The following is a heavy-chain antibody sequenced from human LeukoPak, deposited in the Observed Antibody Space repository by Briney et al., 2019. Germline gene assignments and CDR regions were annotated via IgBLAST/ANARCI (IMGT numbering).Heavy chain of an antibody. D-gene: IGHD6-25*01. CDR2: INPSDGST. CDR1: GYSFTSYY. Sequence: ASVKVSCKASGYSFTSYYTHWVRQAPGQALEWMGIINPSDGSTSYAQKFQGRVTMTRDTSTSTVYMELSSLRSEDTAVYYCARASGSPYWFDPWGQGTLVTVSS. V-gene: IGHV1-46*01. CDR3: ARASGSPYWFDP. J-gene: IGHJ5*02.